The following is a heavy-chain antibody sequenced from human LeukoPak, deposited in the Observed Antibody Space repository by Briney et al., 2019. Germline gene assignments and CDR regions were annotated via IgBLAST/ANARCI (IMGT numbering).Heavy chain of an antibody. CDR3: ARADGNNYFDY. CDR1: GGSISSDY. CDR2: IYYSGNT. V-gene: IGHV4-59*01. D-gene: IGHD1/OR15-1a*01. J-gene: IGHJ4*02. Sequence: SETLSLTCTVSGGSISSDYWSWIRQPPGKGLEWIGYIYYSGNTNYNPSLKSRVTISMDTSKNQFSLKLSSVTAADTAVYYCARADGNNYFDYWGQGTPVTVSS.